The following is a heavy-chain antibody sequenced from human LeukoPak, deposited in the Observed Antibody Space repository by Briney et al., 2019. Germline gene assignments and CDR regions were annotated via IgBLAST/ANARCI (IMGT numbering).Heavy chain of an antibody. J-gene: IGHJ6*03. CDR1: GFTFSDYY. Sequence: GGSLRLSCAASGFTFSDYYMSWIRQAPGKGLEWVSYISGRGTTIYYADSVKGRFTISRDNANNSLYLQMNSLRAEDTAVYYCARDVGDYEGGYYYYYMDVWGKGTTVTISS. CDR3: ARDVGDYEGGYYYYYMDV. D-gene: IGHD4-17*01. CDR2: ISGRGTTI. V-gene: IGHV3-11*01.